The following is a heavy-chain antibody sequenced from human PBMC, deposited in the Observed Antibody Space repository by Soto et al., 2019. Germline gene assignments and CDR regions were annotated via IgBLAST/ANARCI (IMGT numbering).Heavy chain of an antibody. Sequence: SETLSLTCTASGGSISSHYWRWIRLPPGKGLEWIGYIYYSGSTNYTPSLKSRVTISVDTSKNQFSLKLSSVTAADTAVYYCARDSGYNYGSLRCFDPWGQGTLVTVS. J-gene: IGHJ5*02. V-gene: IGHV4-59*11. CDR3: ARDSGYNYGSLRCFDP. CDR1: GGSISSHY. D-gene: IGHD5-18*01. CDR2: IYYSGST.